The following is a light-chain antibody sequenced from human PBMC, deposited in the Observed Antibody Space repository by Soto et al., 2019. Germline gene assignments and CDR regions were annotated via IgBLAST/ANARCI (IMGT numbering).Light chain of an antibody. CDR2: AAS. J-gene: IGKJ3*01. V-gene: IGKV1-39*01. CDR1: QSISSY. Sequence: DIQMTQSPSSLSASVGDRVTITCRASQSISSYLNWYQQKPGKAPKLLIYAASSLQSGVRSRFSGSGSGTDFTLTISSLQPEDFATYYCQQSYRTPFTFCPGTKVDIK. CDR3: QQSYRTPFT.